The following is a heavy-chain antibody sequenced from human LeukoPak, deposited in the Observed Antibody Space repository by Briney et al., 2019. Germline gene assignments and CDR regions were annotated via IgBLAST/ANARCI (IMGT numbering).Heavy chain of an antibody. CDR1: GGTFSNYA. V-gene: IGHV1-69*13. Sequence: SVQVSCKASGGTFSNYAMSWLRQAPGHGLEWMGGNIPALYKADYVQKLQGRVTINADQSPRKAHMDPNSLRSERTAEYYCSRGFYGTSCTPPYTSYMDVGNRGTTLT. CDR3: SRGFYGTSCTPPYTSYMDV. D-gene: IGHD2/OR15-2a*01. J-gene: IGHJ6*03. CDR2: NIPALYKA.